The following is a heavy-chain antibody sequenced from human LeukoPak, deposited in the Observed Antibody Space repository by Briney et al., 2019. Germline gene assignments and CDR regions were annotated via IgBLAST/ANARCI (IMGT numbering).Heavy chain of an antibody. CDR1: GFIFSHYG. Sequence: GGSLRLSRAASGFIFSHYGMNWVRQAPGKGLEWVAVISYDGSNKYYADSVKGRFTISRDNSKNTLYLQMNSLRAEDTAVYYCAKGPSGYSSGWYSPHFDYWGQGTLVTVSS. CDR2: ISYDGSNK. V-gene: IGHV3-30*18. D-gene: IGHD6-19*01. CDR3: AKGPSGYSSGWYSPHFDY. J-gene: IGHJ4*02.